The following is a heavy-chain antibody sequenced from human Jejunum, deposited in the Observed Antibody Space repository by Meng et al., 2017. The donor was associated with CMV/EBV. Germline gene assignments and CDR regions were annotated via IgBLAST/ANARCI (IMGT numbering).Heavy chain of an antibody. Sequence: TGFTVSDKYMAWVRKPPGKGLQWVSILYSGGTTSYADSVRGRFIFSRDSSKNTVFLQMNSLRPDDTAVYYCARQYSGSYGDAFDIWGHGVLVTVSS. D-gene: IGHD1-26*01. CDR3: ARQYSGSYGDAFDI. CDR1: GFTVSDKY. V-gene: IGHV3-66*02. CDR2: LYSGGTT. J-gene: IGHJ3*02.